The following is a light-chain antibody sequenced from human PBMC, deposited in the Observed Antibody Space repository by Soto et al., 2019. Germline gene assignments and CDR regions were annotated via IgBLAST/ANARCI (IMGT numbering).Light chain of an antibody. CDR2: DGF. CDR3: QPGGS. J-gene: IGKJ4*01. Sequence: EIVLTQSPATLSLSPGEGATLSCRASQSVNTYLAWYQQKPGQAPRLLIYDGFNRATGIPARFSGSGSGTGFPLTISRLEPGGFAVYYCQPGGSFGGGTKVEI. CDR1: QSVNTY. V-gene: IGKV3-11*01.